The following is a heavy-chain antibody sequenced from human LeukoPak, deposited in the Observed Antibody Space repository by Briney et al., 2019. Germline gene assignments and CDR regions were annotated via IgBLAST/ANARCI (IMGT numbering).Heavy chain of an antibody. J-gene: IGHJ4*02. V-gene: IGHV3-30*04. CDR2: ISYDGSNK. CDR3: ARDSSRVYCSGGSCYNFDY. CDR1: GFTFSSYA. Sequence: GGSLRLSCAASGFTFSSYAMHWVRQAPGKGLGWVAVISYDGSNKYYADSVKGRFTISRDNSKNTLYLQMNSLRAEDTAVYYCARDSSRVYCSGGSCYNFDYWGQGTPVTVSS. D-gene: IGHD2-15*01.